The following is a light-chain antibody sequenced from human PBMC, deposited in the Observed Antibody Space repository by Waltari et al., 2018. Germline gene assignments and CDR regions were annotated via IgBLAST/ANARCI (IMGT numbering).Light chain of an antibody. Sequence: QSALTQPASVSGSPGQSITIACTGSSSDLGGFNFVSWYQQHPGKAPKLLIYEVTKRPSGVSNRFSGSKSGNTASLGISGLQADDEADYYCSSYATSSAVVFGGGTKLTVL. CDR2: EVT. CDR3: SSYATSSAVV. V-gene: IGLV2-14*01. CDR1: SSDLGGFNF. J-gene: IGLJ2*01.